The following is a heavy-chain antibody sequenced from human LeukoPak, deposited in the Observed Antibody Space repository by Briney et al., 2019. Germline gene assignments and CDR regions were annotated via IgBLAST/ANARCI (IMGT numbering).Heavy chain of an antibody. CDR3: AREYYDSSGYYYPFDY. Sequence: GGSRRLSCAASGFTFDDYGMSWVRQAPGKGLEWVSGINWNGGSTGYADSVKGRFTISRDNAKNSLYLQMNSLRAEDTALYYCAREYYDSSGYYYPFDYWGQGTLVPVSS. V-gene: IGHV3-20*04. CDR1: GFTFDDYG. J-gene: IGHJ4*02. D-gene: IGHD3-22*01. CDR2: INWNGGST.